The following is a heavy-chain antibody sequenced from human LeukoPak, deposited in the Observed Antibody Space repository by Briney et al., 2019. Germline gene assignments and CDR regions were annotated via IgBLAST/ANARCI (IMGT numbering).Heavy chain of an antibody. J-gene: IGHJ4*02. CDR1: GGSFSGYY. V-gene: IGHV4-30-4*08. Sequence: TLSLTCAVYGGSFSGYYWSWIRQPPGKGLEWIGYIYYSGSTYYNPSLKSRVTISVDTSKNQFSLKLSSVTAADTAVYYCARADGTTVGYWGQGTLVTVSS. CDR3: ARADGTTVGY. D-gene: IGHD1-7*01. CDR2: IYYSGST.